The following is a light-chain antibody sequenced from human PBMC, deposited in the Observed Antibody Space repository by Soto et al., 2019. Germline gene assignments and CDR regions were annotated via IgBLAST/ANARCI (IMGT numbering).Light chain of an antibody. CDR1: QSVSSSY. CDR2: GAS. V-gene: IGKV3-20*01. CDR3: QQYGSSPWT. J-gene: IGKJ1*01. Sequence: EIVLTQSPGTLSLSPGERATLSCRASQSVSSSYLAWYQQKPGQAPRLLIYGASSIATGIPDRFSGSGSGTGFTFTISRLEPEDFAVYYCQQYGSSPWTFGQGTKVEIK.